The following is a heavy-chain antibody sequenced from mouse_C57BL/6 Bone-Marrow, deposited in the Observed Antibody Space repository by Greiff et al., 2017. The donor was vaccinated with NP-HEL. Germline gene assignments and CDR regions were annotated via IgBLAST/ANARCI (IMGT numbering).Heavy chain of an antibody. CDR2: IYPSDSET. CDR3: ANRGYYDYDDAMDY. Sequence: QVQLQQPGAELVRPGSSVKLSCKASGYTFTSYWMDWVKQRPGQGLEWIGTIYPSDSETHYNQKFKDKATLTVDKSSSTAYMQLSSLTSEDSAVYYCANRGYYDYDDAMDYWGQGTSVTVSS. CDR1: GYTFTSYW. V-gene: IGHV1-61*01. J-gene: IGHJ4*01. D-gene: IGHD2-4*01.